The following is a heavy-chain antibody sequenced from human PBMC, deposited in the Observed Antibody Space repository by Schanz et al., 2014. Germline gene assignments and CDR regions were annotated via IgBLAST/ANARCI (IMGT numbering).Heavy chain of an antibody. CDR1: GGTFSSDT. Sequence: QVQLVQSEAEVKKPGSSVKVSCKASGGTFSSDTFSWVRQAPGQGLEWMGWINGYNGHTLYAQKFQGRVTMTTDTSTSTAYMELRSLRADDTALYYCTRGGYSYALSAFDIWGQGTMVTVSS. CDR2: INGYNGHT. J-gene: IGHJ3*02. V-gene: IGHV1-18*01. D-gene: IGHD5-18*01. CDR3: TRGGYSYALSAFDI.